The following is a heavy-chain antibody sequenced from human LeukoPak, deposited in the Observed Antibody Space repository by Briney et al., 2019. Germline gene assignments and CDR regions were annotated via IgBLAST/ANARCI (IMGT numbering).Heavy chain of an antibody. V-gene: IGHV3-30*14. J-gene: IGHJ4*02. D-gene: IGHD4-17*01. CDR2: ISYEGSKK. CDR1: GFSFSGYA. Sequence: GGSLRLSCAASGFSFSGYAMHWVRQAPGKGLEWVAVISYEGSKKYYLDFVKGRFTTSRDNSKNTLNLQMNSLRVEDTGVYYCARDSPRGPHGDNIDYWGQGTLVTVSS. CDR3: ARDSPRGPHGDNIDY.